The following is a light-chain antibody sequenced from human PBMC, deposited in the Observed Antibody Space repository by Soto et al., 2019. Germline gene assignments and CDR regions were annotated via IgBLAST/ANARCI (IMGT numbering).Light chain of an antibody. Sequence: EIVLTQSPGTLSLSPGERATLSCRASQSVSSSYLAWYQQKPGQAPRLLIYDASNRATGIPARFSGSGSGTDFTLTISRLEPEDFAVYYCQQYGSKITFGQGTRLEIK. V-gene: IGKV3-20*01. CDR1: QSVSSSY. J-gene: IGKJ5*01. CDR2: DAS. CDR3: QQYGSKIT.